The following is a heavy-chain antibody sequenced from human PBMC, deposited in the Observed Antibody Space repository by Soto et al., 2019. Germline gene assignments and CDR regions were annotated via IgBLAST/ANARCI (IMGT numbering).Heavy chain of an antibody. D-gene: IGHD1-1*01. CDR3: ARDFHLAYKIQSGMDAFDI. CDR2: ISAYNGNT. V-gene: IGHV1-18*01. CDR1: GYTFTSYG. Sequence: ASVKVSCKASGYTFTSYGISWVRQAPGQGLEWMGWISAYNGNTNYAQKLQGRVTMTTDTSTSTAYMELRSLRSDDTAVYYCARDFHLAYKIQSGMDAFDIWGQGTMVTVSS. J-gene: IGHJ3*02.